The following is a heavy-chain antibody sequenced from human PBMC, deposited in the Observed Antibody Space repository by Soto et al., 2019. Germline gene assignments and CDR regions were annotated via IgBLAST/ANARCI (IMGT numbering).Heavy chain of an antibody. J-gene: IGHJ4*02. D-gene: IGHD2-21*02. CDR3: AKGRAVGTD. CDR1: GFTFSNYW. CDR2: INTDGSDT. V-gene: IGHV3-74*01. Sequence: VQLVESGGGLVQPGGSLRLSCEASGFTFSNYWRHWVRQAPGKGLVWLSRINTDGSDTFYADCVKGRFTISRDNPKKTLYLQMSSLRADDTAVYYCAKGRAVGTDWGQGTLVTVSS.